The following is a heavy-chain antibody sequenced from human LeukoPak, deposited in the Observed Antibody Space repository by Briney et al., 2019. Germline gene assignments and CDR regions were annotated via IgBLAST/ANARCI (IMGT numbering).Heavy chain of an antibody. Sequence: GGSLRLSCAASGFIFSTYGMYWVRQAPGEGMEWVAFIRHDGSIKNYADSVKGRSTISRDNSKNTLYLQMNSLRAEDTAVYYCAKDSLADIDYWGQGTLVTVSS. CDR2: IRHDGSIK. V-gene: IGHV3-30*02. J-gene: IGHJ4*02. CDR1: GFIFSTYG. CDR3: AKDSLADIDY. D-gene: IGHD3-16*01.